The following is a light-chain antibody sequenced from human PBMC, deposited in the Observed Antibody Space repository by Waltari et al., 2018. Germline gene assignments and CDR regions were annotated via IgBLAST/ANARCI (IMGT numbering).Light chain of an antibody. CDR2: KVS. CDR3: MQGRHWPPWT. CDR1: VHSDGNAF. J-gene: IGKJ1*01. V-gene: IGKV2-30*02. Sequence: VHSDGNAFLSWFQQKPGRSPRRLIYKVSNRDSGVPDRFSGSGAGNDFTLKISRVEAEDVGVYYCMQGRHWPPWTFGQGTKVEIQ.